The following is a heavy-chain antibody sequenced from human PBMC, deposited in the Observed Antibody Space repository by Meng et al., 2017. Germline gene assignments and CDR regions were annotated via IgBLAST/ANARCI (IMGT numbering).Heavy chain of an antibody. CDR1: GYTFTAYY. J-gene: IGHJ4*02. Sequence: QVQWVQSGAEVKKPGASVKVSCTPSGYTFTAYYIHWVRQAPGPWLDWMGRIDPNSGVTEYAQKFQGRVTVTGDTSISTAYMELSRLRSDDTAIYYCVRDEDISAAGKLFGDYWGQGTLVTVSS. V-gene: IGHV1-2*06. CDR3: VRDEDISAAGKLFGDY. D-gene: IGHD6-13*01. CDR2: IDPNSGVT.